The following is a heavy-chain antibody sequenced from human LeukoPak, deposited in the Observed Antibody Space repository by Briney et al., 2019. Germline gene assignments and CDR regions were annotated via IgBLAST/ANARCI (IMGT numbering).Heavy chain of an antibody. V-gene: IGHV1-2*02. J-gene: IGHJ4*02. CDR3: ARGGIHSSSWYRYFDY. CDR2: INPNSGGT. Sequence: ASVKVSCKASGYTFTSYAMHWVRQAPGQRLEWMGWINPNSGGTNYAQKFQGRVTMTRDTSISTAYMELSRLRSDDTAVYYCARGGIHSSSWYRYFDYWGQGTLVTVSS. D-gene: IGHD6-13*01. CDR1: GYTFTSYA.